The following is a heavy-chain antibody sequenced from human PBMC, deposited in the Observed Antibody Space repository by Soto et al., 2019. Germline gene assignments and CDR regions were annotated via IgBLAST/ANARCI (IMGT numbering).Heavy chain of an antibody. CDR3: AKDGALVPALIHFDY. CDR1: GFTFSSYA. CDR2: ISGSGGST. Sequence: GGSLRLSCAASGFTFSSYAMSWVRQAPGKGLEWVSAISGSGGSTYYADSVKGRFTISRDNSKNTLYLQMNSLRAEDTAVYYCAKDGALVPALIHFDYWGQGTLVTVSS. D-gene: IGHD3-3*02. J-gene: IGHJ4*02. V-gene: IGHV3-23*01.